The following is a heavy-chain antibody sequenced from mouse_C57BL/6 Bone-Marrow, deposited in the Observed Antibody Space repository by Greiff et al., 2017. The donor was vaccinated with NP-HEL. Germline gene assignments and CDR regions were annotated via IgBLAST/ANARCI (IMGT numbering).Heavy chain of an antibody. D-gene: IGHD2-1*01. Sequence: QVHVKQSGAELVRPGSSVKLSCKASGYTFTSYWMDWVKQRPGQGLEWIGNIYPSDSETHYNQKFKDKATLTVATSSSTAYMQLSSLTSEDSAVYYGARLGYGNYWFAYWGQGTLVTVSA. CDR3: ARLGYGNYWFAY. CDR1: GYTFTSYW. V-gene: IGHV1-61*01. J-gene: IGHJ3*01. CDR2: IYPSDSET.